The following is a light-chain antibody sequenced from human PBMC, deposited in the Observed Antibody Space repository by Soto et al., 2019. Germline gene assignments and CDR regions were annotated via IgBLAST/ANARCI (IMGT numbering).Light chain of an antibody. V-gene: IGLV2-14*01. CDR3: SSYTSSSTYVV. CDR1: SSDVGGYNY. Sequence: QSALTQPASVSGSPRQSITISCTGTSSDVGGYNYVSWYQQHPGKAPKLMIYEVSHRPSGVSNRFSGSKSGNTASLTISGLQAEDEADYYCSSYTSSSTYVVFGGGTKLTVL. CDR2: EVS. J-gene: IGLJ2*01.